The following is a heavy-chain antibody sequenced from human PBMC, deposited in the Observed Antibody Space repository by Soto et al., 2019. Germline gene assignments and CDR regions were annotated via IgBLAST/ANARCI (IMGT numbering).Heavy chain of an antibody. D-gene: IGHD6-13*01. Sequence: GGSLRLSCAASGFTFSIYSMNWVRHAPGKGLEWVSSISSSSSYIYYADSVKGRFTISRDNAKNSLYLQMNSLRAEDTAVYYCARPGQLVRSNWFDPWGQGTLVTVSS. CDR2: ISSSSSYI. J-gene: IGHJ5*02. V-gene: IGHV3-21*01. CDR1: GFTFSIYS. CDR3: ARPGQLVRSNWFDP.